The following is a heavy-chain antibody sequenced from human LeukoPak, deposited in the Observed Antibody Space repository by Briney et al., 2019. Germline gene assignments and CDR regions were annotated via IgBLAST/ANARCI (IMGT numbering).Heavy chain of an antibody. J-gene: IGHJ4*02. D-gene: IGHD1-26*01. Sequence: SGGSLRLSCEASGFTFSSNWMSWVRQAPGKGLEWVAFIRYDGSNKYYADSVKGRFTISRDNSKNTLYLQMNSLRAEDTAVYYCAKDQGIVGAGDFDYWGQGTLVTVSS. CDR1: GFTFSSNW. CDR2: IRYDGSNK. V-gene: IGHV3-30*02. CDR3: AKDQGIVGAGDFDY.